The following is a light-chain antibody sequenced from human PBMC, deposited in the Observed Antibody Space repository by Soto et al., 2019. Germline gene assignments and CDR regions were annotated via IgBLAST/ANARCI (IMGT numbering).Light chain of an antibody. J-gene: IGLJ2*01. Sequence: QSVLTQPPSASGTPGQTVTISCSGSTSNIGSHTVNWYQQLPGTAPKLLIYTNNQRPSGVPDRFSGSRSGTSASLAISGLQSEDEADYYCAAWDDSLNGNVFGGGTKLTVL. CDR3: AAWDDSLNGNV. V-gene: IGLV1-44*01. CDR2: TNN. CDR1: TSNIGSHT.